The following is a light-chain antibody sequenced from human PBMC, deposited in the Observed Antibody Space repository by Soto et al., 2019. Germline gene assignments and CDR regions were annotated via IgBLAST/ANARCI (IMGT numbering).Light chain of an antibody. CDR3: SSYAGSNNFVV. CDR2: EVS. CDR1: SSDVGGYNY. J-gene: IGLJ2*01. V-gene: IGLV2-8*01. Sequence: QSALTQHPSASGSPGQSFTISCTGTSSDVGGYNYVSWYQQHPGKAPKLMIYEVSKRPSGVPDRFSGSKSGNTASLTVSGLQAEDEADYYCSSYAGSNNFVVFGGGTKLTVL.